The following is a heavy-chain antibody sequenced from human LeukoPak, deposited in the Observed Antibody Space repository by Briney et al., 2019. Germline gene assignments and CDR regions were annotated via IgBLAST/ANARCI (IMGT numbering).Heavy chain of an antibody. V-gene: IGHV3-9*01. D-gene: IGHD3-10*01. Sequence: PGGSLRLSCAASGFTFDDYAMHWVRQAPGKGLEWVSGISWNSGSIGYADSVKGRFTISRDNAKNSLYLQMNSLRAEDTALYYCAKGSGNGYGSGPFDYWGQGTLVTVSS. CDR3: AKGSGNGYGSGPFDY. CDR1: GFTFDDYA. J-gene: IGHJ4*02. CDR2: ISWNSGSI.